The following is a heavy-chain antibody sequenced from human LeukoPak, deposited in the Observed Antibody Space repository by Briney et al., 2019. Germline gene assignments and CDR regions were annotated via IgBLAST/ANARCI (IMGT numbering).Heavy chain of an antibody. V-gene: IGHV4-34*01. Sequence: PSETLSLTCGIYGGAFSGYYWSWIRQPPGKGLEWIGEINHTGNTNHNPSLKSRVTISVDTFNQFSLNLTSVTAADTAVYYCGFYTATKPNWGQGTLVTVSS. D-gene: IGHD2/OR15-2a*01. J-gene: IGHJ4*02. CDR3: GFYTATKPN. CDR1: GGAFSGYY. CDR2: INHTGNT.